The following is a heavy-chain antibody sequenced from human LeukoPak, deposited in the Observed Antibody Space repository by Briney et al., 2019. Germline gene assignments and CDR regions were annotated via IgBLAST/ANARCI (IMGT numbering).Heavy chain of an antibody. CDR1: GGTFSSYA. CDR3: ARDLSYCSSTSCHGMDV. V-gene: IGHV1-69*13. D-gene: IGHD2-2*01. J-gene: IGHJ6*02. Sequence: GASVKVSCTASGGTFSSYAISWVRQAPGQGLEWMGGIIPIFGTANYAQKFQGRVTITADESTSTAYMELSSLRSEDTAVYYCARDLSYCSSTSCHGMDVWGQGTTVTVSS. CDR2: IIPIFGTA.